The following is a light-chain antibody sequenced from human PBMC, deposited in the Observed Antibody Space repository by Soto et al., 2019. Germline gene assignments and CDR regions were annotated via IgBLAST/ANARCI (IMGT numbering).Light chain of an antibody. CDR3: QHYDFSPT. Sequence: EVVLTQSPGTLSLSPGERATLSCRASQSVRTNSLARYQQKPGQAPRLLIYGASSRATGIPDRFSGSGSGTDFTLTINKLEPEDFALYYCQHYDFSPTFGGGTKVEI. V-gene: IGKV3-20*01. CDR1: QSVRTNS. CDR2: GAS. J-gene: IGKJ4*01.